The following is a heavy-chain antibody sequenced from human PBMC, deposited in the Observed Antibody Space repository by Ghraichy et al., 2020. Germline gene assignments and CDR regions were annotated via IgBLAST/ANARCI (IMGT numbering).Heavy chain of an antibody. CDR1: GFTFSSYS. V-gene: IGHV3-48*02. D-gene: IGHD3-10*01. CDR2: ISSSSSTI. CDR3: AREGVLLWFGELSEGAFDY. Sequence: GGSLRLSCAASGFTFSSYSMNWVRQAPGKGLEWVSYISSSSSTIYYADSVKGRFTISRDNAKNSLYLQMNSLRDEDMAVYYCAREGVLLWFGELSEGAFDYWGQGTLVTVSS. J-gene: IGHJ4*02.